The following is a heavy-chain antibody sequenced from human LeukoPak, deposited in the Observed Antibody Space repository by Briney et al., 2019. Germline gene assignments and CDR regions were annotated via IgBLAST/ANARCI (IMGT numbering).Heavy chain of an antibody. D-gene: IGHD3-10*01. J-gene: IGHJ4*02. CDR1: GVSISSSNSY. V-gene: IGHV4-39*01. CDR2: IYYSGNT. Sequence: PSETLSLTCTVSGVSISSSNSYWGWIRQPPGKGLEWIGSIYYSGNTYYNASLKSQVSISIDTSKNQFSLKLSSVIAADTAVYYCARTRYYYNSRSYGAPYYFDYWGQGTLVTVSS. CDR3: ARTRYYYNSRSYGAPYYFDY.